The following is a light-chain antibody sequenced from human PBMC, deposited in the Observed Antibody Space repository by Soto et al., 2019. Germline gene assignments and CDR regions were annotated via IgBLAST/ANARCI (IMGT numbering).Light chain of an antibody. CDR1: QGISTH. CDR2: GAS. Sequence: DIQMTQSPSSLFANVGDSVTITCRASQGISTHLHWYQQRPGKAPSLLIYGASNLHRGVPSRFSGRGSGTDFTLTISSLQPEDVATYYGQHTRTTARRFGQGTKVEIK. V-gene: IGKV1-39*01. CDR3: QHTRTTARR. J-gene: IGKJ1*01.